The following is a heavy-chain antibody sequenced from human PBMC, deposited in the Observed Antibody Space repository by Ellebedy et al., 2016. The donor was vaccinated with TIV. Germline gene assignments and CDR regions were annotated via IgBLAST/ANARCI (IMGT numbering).Heavy chain of an antibody. J-gene: IGHJ6*03. CDR1: GFTFSIYG. CDR2: ISYDGSNK. Sequence: GESLKISCAASGFTFSIYGIHWVRQAPGKGLEWVAVISYDGSNKYYVDSVKGRFTVSRDNSKNTLYLQMNSLRAEDTAVYYCAKDGSPAYTQYYFYYMDVWGKGTTVTVSS. CDR3: AKDGSPAYTQYYFYYMDV. D-gene: IGHD4-11*01. V-gene: IGHV3-30*18.